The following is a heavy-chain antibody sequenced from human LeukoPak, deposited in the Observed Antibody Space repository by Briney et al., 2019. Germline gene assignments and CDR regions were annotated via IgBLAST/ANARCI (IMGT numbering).Heavy chain of an antibody. CDR2: ISGXXSSX. CDR3: AREGGFGYDDAFDT. D-gene: IGHD3-16*02. V-gene: IGHV3-48*03. CDR1: GXXXXXXX. Sequence: PGGSLRLXCTXXGXXXXXXXXXXXXXAXXXXLXXXXXISGXXSSXFYADSLQGRXTVSRDNAKNSVYLQMNSLRAEDTXVYYCAREGGFGYDDAFDTWGHGTTVTVSS. J-gene: IGHJ3*02.